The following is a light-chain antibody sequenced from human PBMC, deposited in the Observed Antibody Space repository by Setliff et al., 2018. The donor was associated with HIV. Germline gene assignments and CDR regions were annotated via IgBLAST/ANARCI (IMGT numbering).Light chain of an antibody. CDR2: EVT. J-gene: IGLJ2*01. V-gene: IGLV2-23*02. CDR1: SSDVGSYNL. Sequence: QSALTQPASVSGSPGQSITISCTGTSSDVGSYNLVSWYQQHPGKAPKLIISEVTKRPSGVSNRFSGSKSGNTASLTISGLQAEDEADYYCCSFAGSSTVAFGGGTKVTVL. CDR3: CSFAGSSTVA.